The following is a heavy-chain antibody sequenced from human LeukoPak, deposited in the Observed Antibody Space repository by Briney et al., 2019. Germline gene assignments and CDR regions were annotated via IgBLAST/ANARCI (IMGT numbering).Heavy chain of an antibody. CDR3: ARDSSGYYYPDAFDI. Sequence: GGSLRVSCAASGFTFSSYWMSWVRQAPGKGLKWVANIKQDGSKKYYVDSVKGRFTISRDNAKNSLYLQMNSLRAEDTAVYYCARDSSGYYYPDAFDIWGQGTMVTVSS. V-gene: IGHV3-7*04. CDR1: GFTFSSYW. J-gene: IGHJ3*02. D-gene: IGHD3-22*01. CDR2: IKQDGSKK.